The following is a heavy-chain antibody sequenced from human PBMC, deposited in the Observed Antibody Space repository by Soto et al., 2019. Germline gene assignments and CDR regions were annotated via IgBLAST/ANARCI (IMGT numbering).Heavy chain of an antibody. V-gene: IGHV1-69*01. J-gene: IGHJ6*02. CDR1: GGTFSSYA. D-gene: IGHD4-17*01. CDR2: IIPIFGTA. CDR3: ARGDGVYAVTPKNGTDV. Sequence: QVQLVQSGAEVKKPGSSVKVSCKASGGTFSSYAISWVRQAPGQGLEWMGGIIPIFGTANYAQKFQGRVTITADESTSTAYMELSSLRSEDTAVYYCARGDGVYAVTPKNGTDVWGQGTTVTVSS.